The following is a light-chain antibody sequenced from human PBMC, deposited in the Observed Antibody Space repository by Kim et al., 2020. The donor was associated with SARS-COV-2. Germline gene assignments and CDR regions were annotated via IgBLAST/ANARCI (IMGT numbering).Light chain of an antibody. CDR3: QAWHSSTGV. CDR2: QDS. V-gene: IGLV3-1*01. CDR1: KLGDKY. J-gene: IGLJ2*01. Sequence: SYELTQPPSVSVSPGQTASITCSGDKLGDKYACWYQQKPGQSPVLVIYQDSKRPSGIPERFSGSNSGNTATLTISGTQAMDEADYYCQAWHSSTGVFGGGTQLTVL.